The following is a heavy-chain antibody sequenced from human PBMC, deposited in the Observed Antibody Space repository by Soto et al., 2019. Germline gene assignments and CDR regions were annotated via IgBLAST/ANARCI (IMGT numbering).Heavy chain of an antibody. D-gene: IGHD5-12*01. CDR2: INHSGST. V-gene: IGHV4-34*01. CDR1: GGSFSGYY. Sequence: SETLSLTCAVYGGSFSGYYWSWIRQPPGKGLEWIGEINHSGSTNYNPSLKSPVTISVDTSKNQFSLKLSSVTAADTAVYYCERGYSGYDDAFDIWGQGTMVTVSS. J-gene: IGHJ3*02. CDR3: ERGYSGYDDAFDI.